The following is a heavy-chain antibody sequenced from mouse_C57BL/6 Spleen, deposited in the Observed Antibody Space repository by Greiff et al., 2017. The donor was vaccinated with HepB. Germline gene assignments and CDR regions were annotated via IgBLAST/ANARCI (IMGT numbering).Heavy chain of an antibody. V-gene: IGHV5-16*01. J-gene: IGHJ2*01. CDR3: ARHYSRRGFDY. Sequence: EVMLVESEGGLVQPGSSMKLSCTASGFTFSDYYMAWVRQVPEKGLEWVANINYDGSSTYYLDSLKSRFIISRDNAKNILYLQMSSLKSEDTATYYCARHYSRRGFDYWGQGTTLTVSS. CDR2: INYDGSST. CDR1: GFTFSDYY. D-gene: IGHD2-5*01.